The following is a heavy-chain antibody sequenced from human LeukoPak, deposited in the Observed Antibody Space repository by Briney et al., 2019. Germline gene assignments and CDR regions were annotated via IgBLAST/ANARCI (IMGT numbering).Heavy chain of an antibody. D-gene: IGHD4-11*01. V-gene: IGHV4-39*07. CDR2: IYYSGST. CDR1: GGSISSSSYY. CDR3: ARDRRMTNAVDY. J-gene: IGHJ4*02. Sequence: SETLSLTCTVSGGSISSSSYYWGWIRQPPGKGLEWIGSIYYSGSTYYNPSLKSRVTISVDTSKNQFSLKLSSVTAADTAVYYCARDRRMTNAVDYWGQGTLVTVSS.